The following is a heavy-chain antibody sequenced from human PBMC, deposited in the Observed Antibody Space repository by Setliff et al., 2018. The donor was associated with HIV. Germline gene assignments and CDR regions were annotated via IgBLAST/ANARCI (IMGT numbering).Heavy chain of an antibody. Sequence: LSLTCTVSGGSVTDFYCNWIRQPPGKGPEWIGYIHSSGSTIYNPSLESRITISLDTSKEQFSLELSSATAADTAVYYCATLDHSGGNFLAYWGQGSLVTVSS. D-gene: IGHD2-21*02. CDR2: IHSSGST. V-gene: IGHV4-4*09. J-gene: IGHJ4*02. CDR1: GGSVTDFY. CDR3: ATLDHSGGNFLAY.